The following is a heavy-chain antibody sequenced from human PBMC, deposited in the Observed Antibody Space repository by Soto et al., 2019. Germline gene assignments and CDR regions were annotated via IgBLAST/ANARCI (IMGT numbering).Heavy chain of an antibody. J-gene: IGHJ4*02. V-gene: IGHV4-39*01. CDR3: ARTTGRHLDF. D-gene: IGHD4-4*01. Sequence: PSETMSLTCTVSYGSISISNVFWGWVRQPPGKGLEWIGNIDYSGTAYFNPSLVPRVTFPVDTSKNQFALTLYSVTAADTAVYYCARTTGRHLDFWGQGSLVTVSS. CDR2: IDYSGTA. CDR1: YGSISISNVF.